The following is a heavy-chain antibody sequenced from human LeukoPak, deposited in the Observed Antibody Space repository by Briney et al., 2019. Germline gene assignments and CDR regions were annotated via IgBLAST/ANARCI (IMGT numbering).Heavy chain of an antibody. CDR3: ASLLGYCSSTSCYIAGDDAFDI. CDR1: GFTFSSYG. J-gene: IGHJ3*02. CDR2: IKQDGSEK. D-gene: IGHD2-2*02. V-gene: IGHV3-7*01. Sequence: GGSLRLSCAASGFTFSSYGMHWVRQAPGKGLEWVANIKQDGSEKYYVDSVKGRFTISRDNAKNSLYLQMNSLRAEDTAVYYCASLLGYCSSTSCYIAGDDAFDIWGQGTMVTVSS.